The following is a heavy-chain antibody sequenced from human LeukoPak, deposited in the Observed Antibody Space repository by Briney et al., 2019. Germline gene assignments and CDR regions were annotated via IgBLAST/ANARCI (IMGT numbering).Heavy chain of an antibody. CDR3: ARDANPHSSTWYGSWFDS. CDR1: GSTVSSKF. Sequence: GGSLRLSCAASGSTVSSKFMRWVRQAPEEGLEGVSVVYSGASTYYADSVKRRFTISRDDSRNTVYLQMNSLRAEDTAVYYCARDANPHSSTWYGSWFDSWGQGTLVTVSS. CDR2: VYSGAST. D-gene: IGHD6-13*01. J-gene: IGHJ5*01. V-gene: IGHV3-66*01.